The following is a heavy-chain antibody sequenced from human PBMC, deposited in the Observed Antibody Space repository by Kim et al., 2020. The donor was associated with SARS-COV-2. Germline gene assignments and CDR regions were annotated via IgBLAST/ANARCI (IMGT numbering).Heavy chain of an antibody. CDR2: IYYSGST. CDR3: ARAGVAMIVLWAFDI. D-gene: IGHD3-22*01. Sequence: SETLSLTCTVSGGSISSYYWSWIRQPPGKGLEWIGYIYYSGSTNYNPSLKSRVTISVDTSKNQFSLKLSSVTAADTDVYYCARAGVAMIVLWAFDIWGQGTMVTVSS. CDR1: GGSISSYY. J-gene: IGHJ3*02. V-gene: IGHV4-59*01.